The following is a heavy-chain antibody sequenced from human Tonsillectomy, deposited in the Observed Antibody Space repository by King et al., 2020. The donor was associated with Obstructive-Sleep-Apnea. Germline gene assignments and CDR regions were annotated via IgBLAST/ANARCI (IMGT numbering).Heavy chain of an antibody. V-gene: IGHV2-5*09. D-gene: IGHD2/OR15-2a*01. J-gene: IGHJ3*01. CDR2: IYWDDDK. CDR1: GFSLTTRGAA. Sequence: VTLKESGPSVVKPTQTVTLTCTFSGFSLTTRGAAVGWIRQPPGKALEWLALIYWDDDKRYRPSLQSRLTITKDTSKHQVVLTVTNMDPVDTATFYCAHSLSIGLKIVWDAFDVWGQGTMVTVSS. CDR3: AHSLSIGLKIVWDAFDV.